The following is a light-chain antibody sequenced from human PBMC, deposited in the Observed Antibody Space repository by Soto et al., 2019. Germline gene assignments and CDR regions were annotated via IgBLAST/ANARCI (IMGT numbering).Light chain of an antibody. V-gene: IGLV1-44*01. J-gene: IGLJ2*01. CDR3: AAWDDSLRGRV. Sequence: QSVLTQPPSASGTPGQRVTISCSGSNSNIGSNLVTWYQQLPGTAPKCLIYSDNQRPSGVPDRISGSRSGTSASLAISGLQSEDEAEYYCAAWDDSLRGRVFGGGTQLTVL. CDR1: NSNIGSNL. CDR2: SDN.